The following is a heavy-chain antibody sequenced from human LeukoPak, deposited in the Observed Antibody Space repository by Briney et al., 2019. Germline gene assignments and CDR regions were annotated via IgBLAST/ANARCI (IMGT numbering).Heavy chain of an antibody. D-gene: IGHD6-19*01. J-gene: IGHJ4*02. Sequence: GGSLRLSCAASGFTFSSYWMSWVHQAPGKGLEWVANIKQDGSEKYYVDSVKGRFTISRDNAKNSLYLQMNSLRAEDTAVYYCARDIVSGWNDHWGQGTLVTVSS. V-gene: IGHV3-7*01. CDR3: ARDIVSGWNDH. CDR2: IKQDGSEK. CDR1: GFTFSSYW.